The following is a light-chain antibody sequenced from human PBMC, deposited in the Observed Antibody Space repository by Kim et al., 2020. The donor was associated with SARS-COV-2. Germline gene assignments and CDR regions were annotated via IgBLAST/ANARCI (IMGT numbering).Light chain of an antibody. CDR3: QAWDSNTVV. CDR2: QNT. Sequence: SYELTQPPSVSVSPGQTGSITCSGDKLGNKYVCWYQKKAGQSPVLVIHQNTKRPSGIPERFSGSNSGNTATLTISGTQPIDEADYYCQAWDSNTVVFAGG. J-gene: IGLJ2*01. CDR1: KLGNKY. V-gene: IGLV3-1*01.